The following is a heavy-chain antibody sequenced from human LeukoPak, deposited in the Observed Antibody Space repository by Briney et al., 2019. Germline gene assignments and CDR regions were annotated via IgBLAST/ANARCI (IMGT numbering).Heavy chain of an antibody. D-gene: IGHD3-10*01. J-gene: IGHJ4*02. CDR1: GFTFSDYW. Sequence: GGSLRLSCAASGFTFSDYWMNWVRQAPGKGLEWVANMKEDGSEKYCVDCVKGRFIISRDNAKNSLYLQMNSLRVEDTAVYYCARGPNYGSRSDYFDYWGQGTLVTVSS. CDR3: ARGPNYGSRSDYFDY. CDR2: MKEDGSEK. V-gene: IGHV3-7*03.